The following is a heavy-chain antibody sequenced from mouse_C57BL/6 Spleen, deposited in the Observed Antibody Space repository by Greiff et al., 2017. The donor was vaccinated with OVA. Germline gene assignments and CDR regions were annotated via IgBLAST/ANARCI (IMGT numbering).Heavy chain of an antibody. CDR2: IRSKSSNYAT. CDR1: GFIFNTYA. J-gene: IGHJ4*01. V-gene: IGHV10-3*01. CDR3: VRGLLRNYAMDY. Sequence: EVQVVESGGGLVQPKGSLKLSCAASGFIFNTYAMHWVRQAPGKGLEWVARIRSKSSNYATYYADSVKDRFTISRDDSQSMLYLQMNNLKTEDTAMYYCVRGLLRNYAMDYWGQGTSVTVSS. D-gene: IGHD1-1*01.